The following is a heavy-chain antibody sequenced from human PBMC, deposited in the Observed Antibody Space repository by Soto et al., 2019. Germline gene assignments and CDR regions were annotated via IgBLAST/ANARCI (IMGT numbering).Heavy chain of an antibody. J-gene: IGHJ4*01. CDR1: GDTFTTYD. CDR3: ATGDSRSLLDY. V-gene: IGHV1-8*01. Sequence: ASVKVSCKASGDTFTTYDINWVRQATGHRLEWMGWINPNSGNIGYAQRFQGRVTMTRDTAIRTAYMEVSSLRSDDTAVYYCATGDSRSLLDYWGQGTLVTVSS. D-gene: IGHD3-22*01. CDR2: INPNSGNI.